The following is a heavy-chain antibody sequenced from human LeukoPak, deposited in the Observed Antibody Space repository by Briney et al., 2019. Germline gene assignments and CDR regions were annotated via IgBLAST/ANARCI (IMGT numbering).Heavy chain of an antibody. CDR2: ISYDVSNK. CDR3: AREEDYDSSGYSVNYFDY. CDR1: GLTSSSST. D-gene: IGHD3-22*01. Sequence: GGSLRLSCAPPGLTSSSSTMHWVRRAPGKGLGWGAVISYDVSNKYYADSVKGRFTISRDNSKNTLYLQMNSLRAEDTAVYYCAREEDYDSSGYSVNYFDYWGQGTLVTVSS. J-gene: IGHJ4*02. V-gene: IGHV3-30-3*01.